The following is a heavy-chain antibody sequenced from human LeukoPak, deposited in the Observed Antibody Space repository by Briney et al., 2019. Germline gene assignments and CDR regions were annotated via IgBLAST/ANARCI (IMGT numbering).Heavy chain of an antibody. J-gene: IGHJ4*02. V-gene: IGHV4-39*07. CDR2: INHSGST. CDR1: GGSISSSSYY. CDR3: ARALHGYQLSGGYYFDY. Sequence: NPSETLSLTCTVSGGSISSSSYYWSWIRQPPGKGLEWIGEINHSGSTNYNPSLKSRVTISVDTSKNQFSLKLSSVTAADTAVYYCARALHGYQLSGGYYFDYWGQGTLVTVSS. D-gene: IGHD5-24*01.